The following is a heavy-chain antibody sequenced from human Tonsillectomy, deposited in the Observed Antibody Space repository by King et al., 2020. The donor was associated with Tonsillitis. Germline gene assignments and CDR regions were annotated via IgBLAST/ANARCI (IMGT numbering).Heavy chain of an antibody. CDR2: ISYDGSNK. CDR1: GFTFSNYA. CDR3: EGGYDSARGGTDY. J-gene: IGHJ4*02. V-gene: IGHV3-30-3*01. D-gene: IGHD5-12*01. Sequence: GQLVQSGGGVVQPGTSLRVSCTASGFTFSNYAMHWVRQAPGKGLEWVAVISYDGSNKYYADSVKGRFTISRDNSKNMLYLQMNSLRVEDTAVYYCEGGYDSARGGTDYWGQGTLVTVSS.